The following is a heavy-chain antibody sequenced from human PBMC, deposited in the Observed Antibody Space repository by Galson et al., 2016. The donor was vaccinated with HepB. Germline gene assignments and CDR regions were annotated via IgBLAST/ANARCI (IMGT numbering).Heavy chain of an antibody. CDR2: ISSSSTYI. CDR3: ARYSAY. D-gene: IGHD2-21*01. Sequence: SLRLSCATSGFTFTRYSMYWVRQAPGKGLEWISSISSSSTYIYYADSVKGRFTVSRDNAETSLYLQMNNLRVEDTGVYYCARYSAYWGQGTLVNVSS. CDR1: GFTFTRYS. V-gene: IGHV3-21*03. J-gene: IGHJ4*02.